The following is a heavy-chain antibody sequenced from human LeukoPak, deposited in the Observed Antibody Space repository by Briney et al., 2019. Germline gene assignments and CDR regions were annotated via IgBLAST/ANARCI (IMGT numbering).Heavy chain of an antibody. CDR2: ISYDGSNK. J-gene: IGHJ3*02. CDR1: GFTFSSYG. Sequence: GGSLRLSCAASGFTFSSYGMQWVRQAPGKGLEWGAVISYDGSNKYYGDSVKRRFTISRDNSKTTLYLQMNSLRAEDTAVYYCATDVDTVHAFDIWGQGTMVTVSS. V-gene: IGHV3-30*03. CDR3: ATDVDTVHAFDI. D-gene: IGHD5-18*01.